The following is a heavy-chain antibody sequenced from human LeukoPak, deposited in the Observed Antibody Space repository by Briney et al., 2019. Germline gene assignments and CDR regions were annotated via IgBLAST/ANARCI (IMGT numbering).Heavy chain of an antibody. V-gene: IGHV1-69*05. J-gene: IGHJ6*03. CDR1: GGTFSSYA. Sequence: GASVKVSCKASGGTFSSYAISWVRQAPGQGLEWMGGIIPIFGTANYAQKFQGRVTMTTDTSTSTVYMELRSLRSDDTAVYYCARAKGYYYYMDVWGKGTTVTVSS. CDR2: IIPIFGTA. CDR3: ARAKGYYYYMDV.